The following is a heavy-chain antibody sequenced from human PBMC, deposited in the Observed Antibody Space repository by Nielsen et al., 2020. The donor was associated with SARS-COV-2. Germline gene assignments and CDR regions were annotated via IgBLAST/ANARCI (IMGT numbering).Heavy chain of an antibody. V-gene: IGHV3-53*01. CDR2: IYSGGST. Sequence: WIHQPPGKGLEWVSVIYSGGSTYYADSVKGRFTISRDNSKNTLYLQMNSLRAEDTAVYYCARGSDYYDSSGLVWGQGTMVTVSS. D-gene: IGHD3-22*01. J-gene: IGHJ3*01. CDR3: ARGSDYYDSSGLV.